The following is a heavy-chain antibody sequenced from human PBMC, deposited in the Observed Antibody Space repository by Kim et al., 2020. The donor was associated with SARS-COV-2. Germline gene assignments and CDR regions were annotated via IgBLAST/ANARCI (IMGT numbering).Heavy chain of an antibody. V-gene: IGHV1-18*01. D-gene: IGHD3-9*01. J-gene: IGHJ6*02. Sequence: ASVKVSCKASGYTFTSYGISWVRQAPGQGLEWMGWISAYNGNTNYAQKLQGRVTMTTDTSTSTAYMELRSLRSDDTAVYYCARASSYYDILTGYSGYYYYGMDVWAKGPRSPSP. CDR1: GYTFTSYG. CDR3: ARASSYYDILTGYSGYYYYGMDV. CDR2: ISAYNGNT.